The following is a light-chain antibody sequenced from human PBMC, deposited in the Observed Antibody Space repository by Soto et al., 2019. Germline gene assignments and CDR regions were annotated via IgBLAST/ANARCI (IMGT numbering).Light chain of an antibody. Sequence: DIQMTQSPSSVSASVGDRVSITCRASQGISSWLAWYQQKPGRAPKLLIYTGSSLQSGVPSRFSRTGLGTDFTLTISSLQPEVVATYYGQQANSFPLSIGGGTKVEIK. V-gene: IGKV1-12*01. CDR2: TGS. CDR3: QQANSFPLS. CDR1: QGISSW. J-gene: IGKJ4*01.